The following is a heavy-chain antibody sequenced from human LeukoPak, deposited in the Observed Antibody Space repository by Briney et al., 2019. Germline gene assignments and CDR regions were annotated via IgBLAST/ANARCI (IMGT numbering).Heavy chain of an antibody. J-gene: IGHJ6*04. CDR1: GFTFSSYS. CDR2: ISSSSSTI. V-gene: IGHV3-48*01. D-gene: IGHD3-10*01. Sequence: GGSLRLSCAASGFTFSSYSMNWVRQAPGKGLEWVPYISSSSSTIYYADSVKGRFTISRDNAKNSLYLQMNSLRAEDTAVYYCARDLPQLLWFGELLVGVWGKGTTVTVSS. CDR3: ARDLPQLLWFGELLVGV.